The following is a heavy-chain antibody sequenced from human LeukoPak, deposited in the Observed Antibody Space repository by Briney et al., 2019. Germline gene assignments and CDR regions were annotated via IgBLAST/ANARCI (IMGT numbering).Heavy chain of an antibody. CDR2: INSDGGST. CDR3: AKDRLYYDSSGPLDY. CDR1: GFTFSTYW. V-gene: IGHV3-74*01. J-gene: IGHJ4*02. Sequence: RGSLRLSCAASGFTFSTYWMHWVRQIPGKGLVWVSRINSDGGSTNYADSVKGRFTISRDNSKNTLYLQMNSLRAEDTAVYYCAKDRLYYDSSGPLDYWGQGTLVTVSS. D-gene: IGHD3-22*01.